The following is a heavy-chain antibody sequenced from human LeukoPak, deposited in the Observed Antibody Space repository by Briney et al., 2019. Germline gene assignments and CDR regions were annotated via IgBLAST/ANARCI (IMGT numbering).Heavy chain of an antibody. Sequence: SETLSLTCTVSGGSISSYYWSWIRQPPGKGLEWIGYIYTSGSTNYNPSLKSRVTLSVDTSKNQFSLKLSSVTAADTAVYYCARRARFFNYYMDVWGKGTTVTVSS. CDR2: IYTSGST. V-gene: IGHV4-4*09. J-gene: IGHJ6*03. CDR1: GGSISSYY. CDR3: ARRARFFNYYMDV.